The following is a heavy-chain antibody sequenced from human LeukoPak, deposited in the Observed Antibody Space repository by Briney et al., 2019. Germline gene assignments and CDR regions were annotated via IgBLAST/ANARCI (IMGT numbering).Heavy chain of an antibody. CDR3: ARGAYDSSGYYPIWFDP. J-gene: IGHJ5*02. D-gene: IGHD3-22*01. CDR2: INHSGST. Sequence: PSETLSLTCAVYGGSFSGYYWSWIRQPPGKGLEWIGEINHSGSTNYNPSPKSRVTISVDTSKNQFSLKLSSVTAADTAVYYCARGAYDSSGYYPIWFDPWGQGTLVTVSS. V-gene: IGHV4-34*01. CDR1: GGSFSGYY.